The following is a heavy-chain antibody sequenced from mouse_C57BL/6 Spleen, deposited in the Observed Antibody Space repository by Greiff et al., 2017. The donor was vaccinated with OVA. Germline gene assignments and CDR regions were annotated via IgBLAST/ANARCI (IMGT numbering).Heavy chain of an antibody. CDR1: GYAFTNYL. D-gene: IGHD2-1*01. CDR3: ARSGYYGNYVPFAY. J-gene: IGHJ3*01. Sequence: SGAELVRPGTSVKVSCKASGYAFTNYLIEWVKQRPGQGLEWIGVINPGSGGTNYNEKFKGKATLTADKSSSTAYMQLSSLTSEDSAVYFCARSGYYGNYVPFAYWGQGTLVTVSA. CDR2: INPGSGGT. V-gene: IGHV1-54*01.